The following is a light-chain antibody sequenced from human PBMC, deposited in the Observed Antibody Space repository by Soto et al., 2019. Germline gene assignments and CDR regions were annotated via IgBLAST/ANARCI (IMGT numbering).Light chain of an antibody. CDR2: DSS. Sequence: IQMPQSPSSLSASVGDRVTITCQASQDITTSLSWYQQKPGQAPKILLFDSSNLETGVPSRFSGSGSGTDFTFTISSLQPEDIATYYCQQYDNLPRTFGQGTKVDIK. CDR3: QQYDNLPRT. CDR1: QDITTS. J-gene: IGKJ1*01. V-gene: IGKV1-33*01.